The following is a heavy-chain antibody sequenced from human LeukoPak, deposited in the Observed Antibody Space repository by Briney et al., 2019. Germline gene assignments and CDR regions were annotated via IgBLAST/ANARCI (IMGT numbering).Heavy chain of an antibody. Sequence: PSETLSLTCTVSGGSISSYYWSWIRQPPGKGLEWIGYIYYSGSTNYNPSLKSRVTISVDTSKNRFSLKLSSVTAADTAVYYCARDGGDDGWYFDYWGQGTLVTVSS. J-gene: IGHJ4*02. CDR2: IYYSGST. V-gene: IGHV4-59*01. CDR3: ARDGGDDGWYFDY. D-gene: IGHD5-24*01. CDR1: GGSISSYY.